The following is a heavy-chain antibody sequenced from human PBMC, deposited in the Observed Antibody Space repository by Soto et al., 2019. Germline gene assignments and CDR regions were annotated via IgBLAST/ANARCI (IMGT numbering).Heavy chain of an antibody. CDR2: VWYDGSNK. V-gene: IGHV3-33*01. D-gene: IGHD6-19*01. CDR1: VFTFSSYG. CDR3: ARGRRIAVAGTYYYYYGMDV. J-gene: IGHJ6*02. Sequence: QVQLVESGGGVVQPGRSLRLSCAASVFTFSSYGMHWVRQAPGKGLEWVAVVWYDGSNKYYADSVKGRFTISRDNSKNTLYLQMNSLRAEDTAVYYCARGRRIAVAGTYYYYYGMDVWGQGTTVTVSS.